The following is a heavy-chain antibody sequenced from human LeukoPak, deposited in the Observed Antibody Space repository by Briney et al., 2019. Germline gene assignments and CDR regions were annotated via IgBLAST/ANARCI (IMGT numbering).Heavy chain of an antibody. D-gene: IGHD2-21*02. Sequence: SVKVSCKASGGTFSSYAISWVRQAPGQGLEWMGGIIPIFGTTNYAQKFQGRVTITTDESTSTAYMELSSLRSEDTAVYYCAGRSVVVTAIRYYFDYWGQGTLVTVSS. V-gene: IGHV1-69*05. CDR1: GGTFSSYA. J-gene: IGHJ4*02. CDR3: AGRSVVVTAIRYYFDY. CDR2: IIPIFGTT.